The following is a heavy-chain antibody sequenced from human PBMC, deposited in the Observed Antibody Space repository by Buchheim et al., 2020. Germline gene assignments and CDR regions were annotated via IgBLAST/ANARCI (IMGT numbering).Heavy chain of an antibody. CDR2: INHSGST. CDR1: GGYFSGYY. V-gene: IGHV4-34*01. CDR3: ARARPPNYYDSSGSTTYYFDY. Sequence: QVQLQQWGAGLLKPSETLSLTCAVYGGYFSGYYWSWIRQPPGKGLEWIGEINHSGSTNYNPSLKSRVTISVDTSKNQFSLKLSSVTAADTAVYYCARARPPNYYDSSGSTTYYFDYWGQGTL. D-gene: IGHD3-22*01. J-gene: IGHJ4*02.